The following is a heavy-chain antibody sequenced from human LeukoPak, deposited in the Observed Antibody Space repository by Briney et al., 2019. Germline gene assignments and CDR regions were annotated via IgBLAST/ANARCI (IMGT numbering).Heavy chain of an antibody. D-gene: IGHD4-17*01. CDR2: IWGDASNK. V-gene: IGHV3-33*01. CDR3: ARDGQEVAPYGYDY. J-gene: IGHJ4*02. Sequence: HTGGSLRLSCVGSGFIFSSNGIHWVRQAPGKGLEWVAFIWGDASNKGYADSVKGRFTISRDNSKNTVYLQMSSLRVEDTAVYYCARDGQEVAPYGYDYWGQGTLVTVSS. CDR1: GFIFSSNG.